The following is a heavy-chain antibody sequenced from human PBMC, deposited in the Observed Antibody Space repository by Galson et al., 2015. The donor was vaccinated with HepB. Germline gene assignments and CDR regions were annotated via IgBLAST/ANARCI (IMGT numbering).Heavy chain of an antibody. V-gene: IGHV3-30-3*01. CDR2: VSYDGSNK. Sequence: SLRLSCAASGFTFSSYAMHWVRQAPGKGMEWVAVVSYDGSNKYYADSVKGRFTISRDNSKNTLYLQMNSLRVEDTAVYHCARSGGYCSGGGCYSYYAMDVWGQGTTVTVSS. CDR1: GFTFSSYA. J-gene: IGHJ6*02. D-gene: IGHD2-15*01. CDR3: ARSGGYCSGGGCYSYYAMDV.